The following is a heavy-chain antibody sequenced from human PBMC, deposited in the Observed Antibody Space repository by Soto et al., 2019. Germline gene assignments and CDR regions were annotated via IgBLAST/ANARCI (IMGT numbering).Heavy chain of an antibody. D-gene: IGHD6-19*01. CDR2: VSHDGRNT. V-gene: IGHV3-30*18. CDR1: GFTFSDYD. Sequence: VQLVESGGGVVQPGRSLRLSCAASGFTFSDYDMHWVRQAPGKGLEWVAVVSHDGRNTHYADSVKGRFTISRDSSKSTVSLEMTSLRAEDTAVYYGAKGGRQWLVTADGNYWGQGALVTVSS. J-gene: IGHJ4*02. CDR3: AKGGRQWLVTADGNY.